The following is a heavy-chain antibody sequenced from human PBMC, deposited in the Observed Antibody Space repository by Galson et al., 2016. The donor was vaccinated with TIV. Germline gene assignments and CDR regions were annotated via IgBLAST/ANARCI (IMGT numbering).Heavy chain of an antibody. D-gene: IGHD5-18*01. CDR1: GGTFSSYA. J-gene: IGHJ6*03. V-gene: IGHV1-69*13. CDR3: ARSEYSYGKDYFYYDMDV. CDR2: IIPIFGTA. Sequence: SVKVSCKASGGTFSSYAISWARQAPGQGLEWMGGIIPIFGTANYAQKFQGRVTVTADESKSTAYMELSSLRSEDTAVFYCARSEYSYGKDYFYYDMDVWGKGTTVIVSS.